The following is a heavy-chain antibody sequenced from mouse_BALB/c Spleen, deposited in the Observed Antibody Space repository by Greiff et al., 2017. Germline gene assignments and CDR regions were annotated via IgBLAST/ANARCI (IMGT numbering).Heavy chain of an antibody. J-gene: IGHJ4*01. CDR1: GYSITSDYA. CDR2: ISYSGST. Sequence: EVHLVESGPGLVKPSQSLSLTCTVTGYSITSDYAWNWIRQFPGNKLEWMGYISYSGSTSYNPSLKSRISITRDTSKNQFFLQLNSVTTEDTATYYCASYGKPMDYWGQGTSVTVSS. V-gene: IGHV3-2*02. CDR3: ASYGKPMDY. D-gene: IGHD2-1*01.